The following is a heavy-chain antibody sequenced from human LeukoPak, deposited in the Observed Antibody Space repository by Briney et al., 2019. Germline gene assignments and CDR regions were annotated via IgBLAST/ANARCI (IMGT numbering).Heavy chain of an antibody. V-gene: IGHV3-23*01. CDR1: GFTFSSYA. Sequence: QPGGSLRLSCAAPGFTFSSYAMSWVRQAPGKGLEWVSAISGSGGSTYYADSVKGRFTISRDNSKNTLYLQMNSLRAEDTAVYYCAKVGRSMIVVVDDFDIWGQGTMVTVSS. D-gene: IGHD3-22*01. CDR2: ISGSGGST. J-gene: IGHJ3*02. CDR3: AKVGRSMIVVVDDFDI.